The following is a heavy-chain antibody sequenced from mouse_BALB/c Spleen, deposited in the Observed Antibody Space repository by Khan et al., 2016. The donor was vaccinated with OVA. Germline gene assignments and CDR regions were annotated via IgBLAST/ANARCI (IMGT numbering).Heavy chain of an antibody. CDR2: IRNNGDT. D-gene: IGHD1-1*01. V-gene: IGHV3-2*02. J-gene: IGHJ2*01. CDR3: ARIYCGDFDY. Sequence: EVQLVESGPGLVKPSPSLSLTCTVTGYSITSDYAWNWIRQFPRDKLEWMDYIRNNGDTNFNAYLKTRTSITRDTSENQFFLQLSCVTIEDTATYYCARIYCGDFDYWGQGTTLTVSS. CDR1: GYSITSDYA.